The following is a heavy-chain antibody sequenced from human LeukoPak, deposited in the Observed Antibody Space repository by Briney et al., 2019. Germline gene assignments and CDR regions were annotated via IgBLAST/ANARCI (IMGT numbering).Heavy chain of an antibody. CDR1: GDSVSRFY. J-gene: IGHJ3*02. Sequence: SETLSLTCTVSGDSVSRFYWSWIRQPPRKGLEWIGYMYYAGNTKYNPSLKSRVTMSVDTSKNHFSLKLSAVTAADTAVYFCARNVAAGPGVAFDIWGQGTMVTVSS. D-gene: IGHD2-15*01. CDR2: MYYAGNT. V-gene: IGHV4-59*08. CDR3: ARNVAAGPGVAFDI.